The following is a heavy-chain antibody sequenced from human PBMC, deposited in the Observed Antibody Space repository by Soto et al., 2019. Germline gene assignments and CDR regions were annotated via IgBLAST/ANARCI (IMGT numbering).Heavy chain of an antibody. D-gene: IGHD3-10*01. CDR2: IYFSGST. Sequence: QVQLQESGPGLVKPSETLSLTCTVSDGSISNYYWSWIRQPPGKGLEWIGYIYFSGSTNYTPSLKSRVTLSVDTSKNQFSLKLSSVTAADTAVYYCARRYGGAVDYWGQGTLVTVSS. J-gene: IGHJ4*02. V-gene: IGHV4-59*08. CDR3: ARRYGGAVDY. CDR1: DGSISNYY.